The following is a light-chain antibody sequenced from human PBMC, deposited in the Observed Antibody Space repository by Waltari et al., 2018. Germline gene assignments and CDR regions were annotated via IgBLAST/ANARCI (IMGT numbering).Light chain of an antibody. CDR3: CSFTSRSTWV. J-gene: IGLJ3*02. CDR1: SIDVGRSTY. CDR2: DVS. V-gene: IGLV2-14*03. Sequence: QSALTQPASVSGSPGQSITISCPGTSIDVGRSTYLSGYHTPPAKVPKLWIFDVSDRPSGVSNRFSGSKSGNTASLTISGLQAEDESHYYCCSFTSRSTWVFGGGTKLTVL.